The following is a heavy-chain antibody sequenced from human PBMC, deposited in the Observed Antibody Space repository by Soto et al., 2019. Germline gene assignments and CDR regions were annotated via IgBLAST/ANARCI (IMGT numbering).Heavy chain of an antibody. CDR1: GFTFSSYG. V-gene: IGHV3-33*01. Sequence: GGSLRLSCAASGFTFSSYGMHWVRQAPGKGLEWVAVIWYDGSNKYYADSVKGRFTISRDNSKNTLYLQMNSLRAEDTAVYYCARDWGSIVAPDDAFDIWGQGTMVTVSS. J-gene: IGHJ3*02. D-gene: IGHD5-12*01. CDR2: IWYDGSNK. CDR3: ARDWGSIVAPDDAFDI.